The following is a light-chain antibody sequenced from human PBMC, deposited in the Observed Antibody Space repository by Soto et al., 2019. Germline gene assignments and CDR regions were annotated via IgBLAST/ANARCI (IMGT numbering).Light chain of an antibody. Sequence: ENVLTQSPATLSLSPGERATLSCRASQSVRSYLAWYQQKPGLAPRLLIYDASNRATGIPARFSGSGSGTDFTLTISSLEPEDFAVYYCQQRRNWPYAFGQGTKLEIK. CDR1: QSVRSY. V-gene: IGKV3-11*01. CDR3: QQRRNWPYA. J-gene: IGKJ2*01. CDR2: DAS.